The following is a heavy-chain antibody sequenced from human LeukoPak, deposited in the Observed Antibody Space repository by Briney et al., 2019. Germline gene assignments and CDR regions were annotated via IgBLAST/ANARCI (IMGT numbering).Heavy chain of an antibody. V-gene: IGHV4-59*01. J-gene: IGHJ6*02. CDR1: GGSISSYY. Sequence: TSETLSLTCTVSGGSISSYYWSWIRQPPGKGLEWIGYMYYSGSTNYNPSLKSRVTISVDTSKNQFSLKLSSVTAADTAVYYCARVSGAGYSYGSLYYYYGMDVWGQGTTVTVSS. CDR2: MYYSGST. D-gene: IGHD5-18*01. CDR3: ARVSGAGYSYGSLYYYYGMDV.